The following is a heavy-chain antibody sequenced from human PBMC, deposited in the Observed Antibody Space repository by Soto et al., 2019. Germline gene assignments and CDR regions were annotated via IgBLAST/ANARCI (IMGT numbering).Heavy chain of an antibody. Sequence: SVKVSCKASGGTFSSYVISWVRQAPGQGLEWMGGIIPIFGTANYAQKFQGRVTITADKSTSTAYMELSSLRSEDTAVYYCARSLDYGENYYYYGMDVWGQGTTVTVSS. CDR3: ARSLDYGENYYYYGMDV. CDR1: GGTFSSYV. D-gene: IGHD4-17*01. V-gene: IGHV1-69*06. CDR2: IIPIFGTA. J-gene: IGHJ6*02.